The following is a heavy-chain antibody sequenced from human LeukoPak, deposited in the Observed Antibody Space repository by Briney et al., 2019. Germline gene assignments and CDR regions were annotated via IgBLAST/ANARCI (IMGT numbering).Heavy chain of an antibody. V-gene: IGHV1-46*01. Sequence: GASVKVSCKASGYTFTSYYMHWVRQAPGQGLEWVGIINPSGGSTSYAQKFQGRVTMTRDTSTSTVYMELSSLRSEDTAVYYCARDITGDWYFDLWGRGTLVTVSS. CDR1: GYTFTSYY. CDR3: ARDITGDWYFDL. CDR2: INPSGGST. D-gene: IGHD1-20*01. J-gene: IGHJ2*01.